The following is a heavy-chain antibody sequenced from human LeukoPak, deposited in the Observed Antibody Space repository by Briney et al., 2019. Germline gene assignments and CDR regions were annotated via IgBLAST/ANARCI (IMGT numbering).Heavy chain of an antibody. Sequence: GGTLRLSCAASGFTFSSYGMSWVRQAPGKGLEWVSSISSSSSYIYYADSVRGRFTISRDNAKNSLYLQMNSLRAEDTAVYYCAELGITMIGGVWGKGTTVTISS. CDR2: ISSSSSYI. J-gene: IGHJ6*04. CDR1: GFTFSSYG. D-gene: IGHD3-10*02. CDR3: AELGITMIGGV. V-gene: IGHV3-21*01.